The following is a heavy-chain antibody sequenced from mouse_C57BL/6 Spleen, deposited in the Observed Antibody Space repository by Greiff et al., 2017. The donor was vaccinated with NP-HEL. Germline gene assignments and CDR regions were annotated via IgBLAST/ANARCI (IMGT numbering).Heavy chain of an antibody. Sequence: QVQLKQSGAELVKPGASVKLSCKASGYTFTSYWMHWVKQRPGKGLEWIGYINPSSGYTNYNQKFKDKATLTADKSSSTAYMQLSSLTYEDSAVYYCARRTDYYFDYWGQGTTLTVSS. CDR3: ARRTDYYFDY. CDR1: GYTFTSYW. CDR2: INPSSGYT. J-gene: IGHJ2*01. D-gene: IGHD2-4*01. V-gene: IGHV1-7*01.